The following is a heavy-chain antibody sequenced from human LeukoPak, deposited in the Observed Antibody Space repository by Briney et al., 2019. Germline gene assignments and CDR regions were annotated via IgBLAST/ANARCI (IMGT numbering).Heavy chain of an antibody. Sequence: GGSLRLSCSASGFTFSSYPRGWVRQAPGKGRGWVSAISGRGGSTYYAGSVKRRFTISRDNSKTTLYLQMNSLRAEERAVYYCAKVFRWTDDDYWGQGTLVTVSS. V-gene: IGHV3-23*01. CDR3: AKVFRWTDDDY. D-gene: IGHD2-15*01. J-gene: IGHJ4*02. CDR1: GFTFSSYP. CDR2: ISGRGGST.